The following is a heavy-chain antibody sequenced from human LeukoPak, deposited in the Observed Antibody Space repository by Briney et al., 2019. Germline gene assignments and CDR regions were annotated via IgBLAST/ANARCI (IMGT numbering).Heavy chain of an antibody. D-gene: IGHD5-24*01. CDR1: GGSISSYY. V-gene: IGHV4-59*01. CDR3: ARDRGGDGYNDYYFDY. CDR2: IYYSGST. J-gene: IGHJ4*02. Sequence: SETLSLTCTVSGGSISSYYWSWIRQPPGKGLEWIGYIYYSGSTNYNPSLKSRVTISVDTSKNQFSPKLSSVTAADTAVYYCARDRGGDGYNDYYFDYWGQGTLVT.